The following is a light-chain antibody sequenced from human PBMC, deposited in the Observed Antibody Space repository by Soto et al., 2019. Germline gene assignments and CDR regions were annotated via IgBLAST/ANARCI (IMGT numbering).Light chain of an antibody. Sequence: EIVLTQSPATLSLSPGERATLSCRASQSVRGYLAWYQQKPGQAPRLVIFDASNRATGIPARFSGSGSGTDFTLIINSLEPEDFGVYYCQQRGNCPPTWTFGQGTNVEIK. CDR3: QQRGNCPPTWT. J-gene: IGKJ1*01. V-gene: IGKV3-11*01. CDR2: DAS. CDR1: QSVRGY.